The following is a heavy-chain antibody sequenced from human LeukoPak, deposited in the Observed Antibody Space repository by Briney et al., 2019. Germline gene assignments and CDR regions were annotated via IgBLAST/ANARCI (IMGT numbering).Heavy chain of an antibody. V-gene: IGHV4-59*01. Sequence: PSETLSLTCTVSGGSISSYYWSWIRQPPGKGLEWIGYIYYSGSTNYNPSLKSRVTISVDTSKNQFSLKLSSVTAADTAVYYCAGIANWGSQVDYWGQGTLVTVSS. CDR1: GGSISSYY. J-gene: IGHJ4*02. CDR3: AGIANWGSQVDY. CDR2: IYYSGST. D-gene: IGHD7-27*01.